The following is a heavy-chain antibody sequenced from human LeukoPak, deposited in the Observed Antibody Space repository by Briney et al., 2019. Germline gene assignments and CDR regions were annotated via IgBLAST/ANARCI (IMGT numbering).Heavy chain of an antibody. CDR1: GGSISSGDYY. J-gene: IGHJ3*02. D-gene: IGHD5-12*01. CDR2: IYYSGST. V-gene: IGHV4-30-4*01. Sequence: SETLSLTCTVSGGSISSGDYYWSWIRQPPGKGLEWIGYIYYSGSTYYNPSPKSRVTISVDTSKNQFSLKLSSVTAADTAVYYCARDGYFGAFDIWGQGTMVTVPS. CDR3: ARDGYFGAFDI.